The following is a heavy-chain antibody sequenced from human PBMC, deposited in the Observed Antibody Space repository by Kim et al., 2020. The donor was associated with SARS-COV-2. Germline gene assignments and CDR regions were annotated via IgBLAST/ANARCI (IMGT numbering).Heavy chain of an antibody. CDR3: TRLRVYGSGSQFYYGMDV. V-gene: IGHV3-73*01. Sequence: KGRFTITRDDSKKTAYLQMNSLKTEDTAVYYCTRLRVYGSGSQFYYGMDVWGQGTTVTVSS. D-gene: IGHD3-10*01. J-gene: IGHJ6*02.